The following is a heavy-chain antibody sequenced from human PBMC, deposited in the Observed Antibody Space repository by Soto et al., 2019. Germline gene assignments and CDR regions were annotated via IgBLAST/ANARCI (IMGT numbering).Heavy chain of an antibody. V-gene: IGHV3-23*01. D-gene: IGHD3-22*01. CDR1: GFTFSSHA. Sequence: GGSLSLPCAASGFTFSSHAVNWVLQTPGKGLEWVSAISDSGGSTYYADSVKGRFTISRDNSKNTLYLQMNRLRAEDTAVYYCTSHTIESRGFYFDNWGQGTLVTV. CDR3: TSHTIESRGFYFDN. J-gene: IGHJ4*02. CDR2: ISDSGGST.